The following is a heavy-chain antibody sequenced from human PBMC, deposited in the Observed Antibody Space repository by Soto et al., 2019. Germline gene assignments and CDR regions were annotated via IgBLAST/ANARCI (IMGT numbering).Heavy chain of an antibody. Sequence: QVQLVQSGAEVKKPGASVKVSCKASGYTFTSYDINWVRQATGQGLEWMGWMNPNSGNTGYAQKFQGXXTXTXXTSISTAYMELSSLRSEDTAVYYCARVHGDYVPDYWGQGTLVTVSS. J-gene: IGHJ4*02. V-gene: IGHV1-8*01. CDR3: ARVHGDYVPDY. CDR1: GYTFTSYD. D-gene: IGHD4-17*01. CDR2: MNPNSGNT.